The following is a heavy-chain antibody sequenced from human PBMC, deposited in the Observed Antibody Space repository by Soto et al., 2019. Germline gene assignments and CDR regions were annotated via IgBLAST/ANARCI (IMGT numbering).Heavy chain of an antibody. V-gene: IGHV3-30-3*01. CDR1: GFTFSAYA. Sequence: PWGSLRLSCAASGFTFSAYAFHWVRQAPGKGLEWLSVISYDGRETHYADSVEGRFIISRDSSKKTAYLQMNSLRGDDTAVYFCATDPVAVTGSFIDSWGQGTLVTVSS. CDR3: ATDPVAVTGSFIDS. D-gene: IGHD2-21*02. CDR2: ISYDGRET. J-gene: IGHJ4*02.